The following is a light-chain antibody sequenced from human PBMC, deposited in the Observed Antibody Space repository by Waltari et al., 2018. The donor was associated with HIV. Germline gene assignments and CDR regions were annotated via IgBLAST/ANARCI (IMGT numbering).Light chain of an antibody. CDR3: SSYAGSSTLM. J-gene: IGLJ3*02. Sequence: QSALTQPPSASGSPGQSVTISFPGTSSDVGGYNFVSWYQQHPGKAPKLLIFEATKRPSGVPDRFSGSKSGNTASLTVSGLQAEDEADYYCSSYAGSSTLMFGGGTKLTVL. V-gene: IGLV2-8*01. CDR1: SSDVGGYNF. CDR2: EAT.